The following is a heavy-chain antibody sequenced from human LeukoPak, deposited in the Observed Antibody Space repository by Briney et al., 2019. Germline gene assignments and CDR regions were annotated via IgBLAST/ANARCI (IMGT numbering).Heavy chain of an antibody. CDR2: ISHGDMTT. J-gene: IGHJ3*02. V-gene: IGHV3-48*03. CDR1: GFTFSSYE. D-gene: IGHD6-19*01. Sequence: PGGSLRLSCAGSGFTFSSYEMNWVRQAPGKGLEWISYISHGDMTTYYADSVKGRFTISRDDAKNSLYLQMNSLRTEDTAIYYCTTPGEEQWLVAEAFDIWGQGTMVTVSS. CDR3: TTPGEEQWLVAEAFDI.